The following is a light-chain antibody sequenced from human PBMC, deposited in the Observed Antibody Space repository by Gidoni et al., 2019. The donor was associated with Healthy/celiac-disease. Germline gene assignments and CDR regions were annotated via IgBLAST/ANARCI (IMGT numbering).Light chain of an antibody. Sequence: DIVMTQYQDSLAVSLGERATINCKSSPSVLYSSNNKNYLAWYQQKPGQPPKLLIYWASTRESGVPDRFSGSGSGTDFTLTISSLQAEDVAVYYCQQYYRTPLTFGGGTKVEIK. CDR2: WAS. V-gene: IGKV4-1*01. CDR1: PSVLYSSNNKNY. J-gene: IGKJ4*01. CDR3: QQYYRTPLT.